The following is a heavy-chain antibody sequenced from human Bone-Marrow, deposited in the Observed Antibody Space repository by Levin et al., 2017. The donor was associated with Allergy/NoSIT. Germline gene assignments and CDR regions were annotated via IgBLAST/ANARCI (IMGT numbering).Heavy chain of an antibody. V-gene: IGHV1-2*02. CDR1: GYSFTGFY. J-gene: IGHJ3*02. CDR2: ISPNSGGT. Sequence: ASVKVSCKASGYSFTGFYLHWIRQAPRQGLEWMGWISPNSGGTNYAQTFQGRVTMSRDTSISTAYMELSRLRSDDTAVYYCSRRPHYYDSSGYYGSHAFDIWGQGTMVTVSS. D-gene: IGHD3-22*01. CDR3: SRRPHYYDSSGYYGSHAFDI.